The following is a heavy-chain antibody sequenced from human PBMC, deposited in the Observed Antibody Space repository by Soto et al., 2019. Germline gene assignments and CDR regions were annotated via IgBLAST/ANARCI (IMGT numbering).Heavy chain of an antibody. J-gene: IGHJ4*02. CDR2: IYWDDDK. Sequence: QITLKESGPTLVKPTQTLTLTCTFSGFSLTTTGVGVGWIRQPPGKALEWLAIIYWDDDKRYSPSLKSRLTITKATSKNQVVLTMTTMDPVDTATYFCAHRAVLCSGGTCYSHPFDFWGQGTLVTVSS. CDR1: GFSLTTTGVG. D-gene: IGHD2-15*01. V-gene: IGHV2-5*02. CDR3: AHRAVLCSGGTCYSHPFDF.